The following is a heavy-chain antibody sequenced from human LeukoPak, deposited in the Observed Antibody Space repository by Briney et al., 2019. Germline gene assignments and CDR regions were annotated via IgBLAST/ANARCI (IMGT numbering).Heavy chain of an antibody. CDR3: ARPRADYSGITGDAFDI. J-gene: IGHJ3*02. Sequence: PSETLSLTCTVSGGSISSSSYYWGWIRQPPGKGLEWIGSIYYSGSTYYNPSLKSRVTISVDTSKNQFSLKLSSVTAADTAVYYCARPRADYSGITGDAFDIWGQGTMVTVSS. D-gene: IGHD1-26*01. CDR2: IYYSGST. V-gene: IGHV4-39*01. CDR1: GGSISSSSYY.